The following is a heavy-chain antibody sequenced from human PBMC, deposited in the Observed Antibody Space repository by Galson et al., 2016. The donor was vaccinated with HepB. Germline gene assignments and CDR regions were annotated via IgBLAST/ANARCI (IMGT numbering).Heavy chain of an antibody. Sequence: SETLSLTCTVSGASISGSTYYWGWIRQPPGKGLEWIASSYVGGSTYSDTSLRSRLTISFDPSKIHFSLRMSSVTAADTAVYYCASPRLPHYYYGIGVWGQGTTVTVSS. V-gene: IGHV4-39*02. J-gene: IGHJ6*02. CDR3: ASPRLPHYYYGIGV. CDR2: SYVGGST. CDR1: GASISGSTYY.